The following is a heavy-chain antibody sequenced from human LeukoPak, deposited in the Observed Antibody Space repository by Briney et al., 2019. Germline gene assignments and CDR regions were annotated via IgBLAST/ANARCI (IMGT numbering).Heavy chain of an antibody. V-gene: IGHV1-58*01. Sequence: SVKVSCKASGFTFTSSAVQWVRQARGQRLEWIGWIVVGSGNTNYAQKFQERVTITRDMSTSTAYMELSSLSSEDTAVYYCAASPDYYDSSGYSYYFDYWGQGTLVTVSS. CDR2: IVVGSGNT. J-gene: IGHJ4*02. D-gene: IGHD3-22*01. CDR3: AASPDYYDSSGYSYYFDY. CDR1: GFTFTSSA.